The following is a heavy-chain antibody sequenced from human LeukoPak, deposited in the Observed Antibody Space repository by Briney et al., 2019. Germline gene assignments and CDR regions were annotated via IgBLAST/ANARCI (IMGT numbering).Heavy chain of an antibody. D-gene: IGHD2-2*01. CDR3: ARGPSDCSSTSCPNVY. CDR2: INPNSGGT. V-gene: IGHV1-2*02. J-gene: IGHJ4*02. CDR1: GYTFTGYY. Sequence: GASVKVSCKASGYTFTGYYMHWVRQAPGQGLEWMGWINPNSGGTNYAQKFQGRVTMTRDTSISTAYMELSRLRSDDTAVYYCARGPSDCSSTSCPNVYWGQGTLVTVSS.